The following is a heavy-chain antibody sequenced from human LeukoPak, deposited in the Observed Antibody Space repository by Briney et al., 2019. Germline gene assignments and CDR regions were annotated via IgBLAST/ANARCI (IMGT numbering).Heavy chain of an antibody. CDR2: IYTSGST. CDR3: ARIGREPRPNWFDP. J-gene: IGHJ5*02. Sequence: SETLSLTCTVSGGSISSYYWSWIRQPAGKGLEWIGRIYTSGSTNYNPSLKSRVTMSVDTSKNQFSLKLSSVTAADTAVYYCARIGREPRPNWFDPWGQGTLVIVSS. CDR1: GGSISSYY. V-gene: IGHV4-4*07. D-gene: IGHD1-14*01.